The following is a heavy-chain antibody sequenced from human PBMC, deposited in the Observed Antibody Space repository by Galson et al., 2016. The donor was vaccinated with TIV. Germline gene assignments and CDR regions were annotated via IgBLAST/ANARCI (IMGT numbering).Heavy chain of an antibody. CDR3: TRTAMGSTRNAFDI. V-gene: IGHV3-49*03. CDR2: ITSKTYGATT. CDR1: GFTFGHYA. J-gene: IGHJ3*02. D-gene: IGHD1-1*01. Sequence: SLRLSCAASGFTFGHYAVNWFRQAPGKGLEWVGFITSKTYGATTEYAASVKGRFTISRDDSRNIAYLQMNSLKTEDTAVYYCTRTAMGSTRNAFDIWGQGTTVIVSS.